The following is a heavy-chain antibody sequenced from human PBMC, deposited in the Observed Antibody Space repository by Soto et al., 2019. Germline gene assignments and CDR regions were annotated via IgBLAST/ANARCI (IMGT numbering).Heavy chain of an antibody. Sequence: GGSLRLSCAASGFTFSSYSMNWVCQAPGKGLEWVSSISSSSSYIYYADSVKGRFTISRDNAKNSLYLQMNSLRAEDTAVYYCATGLYGSGSYYDYWGQGTLVTVSS. CDR3: ATGLYGSGSYYDY. V-gene: IGHV3-21*01. J-gene: IGHJ4*02. CDR2: ISSSSSYI. D-gene: IGHD3-10*01. CDR1: GFTFSSYS.